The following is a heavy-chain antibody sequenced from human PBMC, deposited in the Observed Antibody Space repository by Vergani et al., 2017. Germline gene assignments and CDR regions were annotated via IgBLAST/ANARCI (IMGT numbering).Heavy chain of an antibody. CDR3: ARAPNVLLLFGEY. J-gene: IGHJ4*02. CDR1: GYSFTSYW. CDR2: IYPGDSDT. V-gene: IGHV5-51*01. D-gene: IGHD3-10*01. Sequence: EVQLVQSGAEVKKPGESLKISCKGSGYSFTSYWIGWVRQMPGKGLEWMGIIYPGDSDTRYSPSFQGQVTISADKSISTAYLQWGSLKASETAMFYCARAPNVLLLFGEYWGQGTLVTVPS.